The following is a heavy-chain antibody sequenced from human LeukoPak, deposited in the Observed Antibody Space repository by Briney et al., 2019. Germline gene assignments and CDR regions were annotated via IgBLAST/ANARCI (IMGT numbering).Heavy chain of an antibody. D-gene: IGHD2-21*02. CDR1: GFTFSSYW. J-gene: IGHJ6*02. CDR3: ARYCVGDCYYYYYGMDV. Sequence: PGGSLRLSCAASGFTFSSYWMHWVRHAPGKGLVWVSRINNDGSSTSYADSVKGRFTISRDNAKNTLYLQMNSLRAEDTAVYYCARYCVGDCYYYYYGMDVWGQGATVTVSS. V-gene: IGHV3-74*01. CDR2: INNDGSST.